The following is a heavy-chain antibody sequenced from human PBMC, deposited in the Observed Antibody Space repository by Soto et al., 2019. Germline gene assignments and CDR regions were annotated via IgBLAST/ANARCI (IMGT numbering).Heavy chain of an antibody. D-gene: IGHD3-22*01. Sequence: SETLSLTCTVSGGSISSRSYSWGWIRQPPGKGLEWIGNVYYGGSTYYNPSLKSRVTISVETSKSQFSLKLSSVTAADTAVYYCAGGDYYHSSGYYFYYYTMDVWGQGTTVTVSS. J-gene: IGHJ6*02. CDR2: VYYGGST. CDR1: GGSISSRSYS. CDR3: AGGDYYHSSGYYFYYYTMDV. V-gene: IGHV4-39*01.